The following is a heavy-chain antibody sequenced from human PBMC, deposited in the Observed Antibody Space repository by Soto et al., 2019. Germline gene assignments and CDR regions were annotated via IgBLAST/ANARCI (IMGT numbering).Heavy chain of an antibody. J-gene: IGHJ3*02. CDR3: ARDCSSTSCHAGRDAFDI. CDR1: GFTVSSNY. D-gene: IGHD2-2*01. CDR2: IYSGGST. V-gene: IGHV3-66*01. Sequence: EVQLVESGGGLVQPGGSLRLSCAASGFTVSSNYMSWVRQAPGKGLEWVSVIYSGGSTYYADSVKGRFTISRDNSKNTLYLQMNSLRAEDTAVYYCARDCSSTSCHAGRDAFDIWGQGTMVTVSS.